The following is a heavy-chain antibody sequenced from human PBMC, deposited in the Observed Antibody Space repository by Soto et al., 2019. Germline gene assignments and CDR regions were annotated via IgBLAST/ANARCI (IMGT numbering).Heavy chain of an antibody. J-gene: IGHJ4*02. CDR1: GYTFTSYG. CDR3: ARDSSGWSNYFDY. Sequence: QVQLVQSGAEVKKPGASVKVSCKASGYTFTSYGVSWVRQAPGQGLEWMGWISAYNGNTNYAQKFRGRVTMTTDTSTSTVYMELRSLRSDDTAVYYCARDSSGWSNYFDYWGQGTLVTVSS. V-gene: IGHV1-18*01. CDR2: ISAYNGNT. D-gene: IGHD6-19*01.